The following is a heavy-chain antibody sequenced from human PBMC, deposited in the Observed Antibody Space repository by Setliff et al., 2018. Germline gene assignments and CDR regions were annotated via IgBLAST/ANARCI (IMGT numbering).Heavy chain of an antibody. V-gene: IGHV4-30-4*08. CDR2: IYSSGST. Sequence: SVTLSLTCTVSGGSISSGDYYWSWIRQPPGKGLEWIGYIYSSGSTYYNPSLESRVSISVDTSKNQFSLKLSSVTAADTAVYYCARGACASGSSSLDYWSQGTLVTVSS. CDR3: ARGACASGSSSLDY. J-gene: IGHJ4*02. D-gene: IGHD3-10*01. CDR1: GGSISSGDYY.